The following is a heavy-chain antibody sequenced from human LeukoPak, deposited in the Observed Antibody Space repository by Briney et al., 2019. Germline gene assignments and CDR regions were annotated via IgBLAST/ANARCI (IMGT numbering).Heavy chain of an antibody. V-gene: IGHV4-4*07. CDR3: ARGATWIQLWLRIDAFDI. D-gene: IGHD5-18*01. Sequence: PAGKALEFIGRFFTSGTSGTTNYNPSLKSRVTMSLDTSKNQFSLKLSSVTAADTAVYYCARGATWIQLWLRIDAFDIWGQGTMVTVSS. J-gene: IGHJ3*02. CDR2: FFTSGTSGTT.